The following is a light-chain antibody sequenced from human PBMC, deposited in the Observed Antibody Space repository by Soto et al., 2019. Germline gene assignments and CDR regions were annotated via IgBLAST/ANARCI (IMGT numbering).Light chain of an antibody. CDR3: QQRSNWPPIT. J-gene: IGKJ5*01. V-gene: IGKV3-11*01. Sequence: EFVLTQSTATMSLSPGERSTRSCLASQSVSSYLAWYQQKPGQARLLLIYDASNRATGIPARFSGSGSGTDFTLTISSLEPEDFAVYYCQQRSNWPPITSGQGTRLDIK. CDR1: QSVSSY. CDR2: DAS.